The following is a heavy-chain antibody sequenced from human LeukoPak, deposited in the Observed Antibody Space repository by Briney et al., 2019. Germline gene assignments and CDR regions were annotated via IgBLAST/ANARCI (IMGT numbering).Heavy chain of an antibody. CDR3: TRDAPVVGATGSFSDY. CDR1: GFTFGDYA. V-gene: IGHV3-49*03. D-gene: IGHD1-26*01. J-gene: IGHJ4*02. Sequence: GGSLRLSCTASGFTFGDYAMSWFRQAPGKGLEWVGFIRSKAYGGTTEYAASVKGRFTISRDDSKSIAYLQMNSLKTEDTAAYYCTRDAPVVGATGSFSDYWGQGTLVTVSS. CDR2: IRSKAYGGTT.